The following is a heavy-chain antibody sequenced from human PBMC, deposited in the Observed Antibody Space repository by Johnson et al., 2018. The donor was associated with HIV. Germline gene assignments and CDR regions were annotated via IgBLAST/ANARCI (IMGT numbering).Heavy chain of an antibody. J-gene: IGHJ3*02. CDR1: GFTFSDYY. V-gene: IGHV3-11*04. CDR3: LLLSADAFNI. D-gene: IGHD3-16*02. CDR2: ISSSGSTI. Sequence: QVQLVESGGGLVKPGGSLRLSCAASGFTFSDYYMSWIRQAPGKGLEWVSYISSSGSTIYYADSVRGRFTISRDNSKNTLYLQMNSLRAEDTAVYYVLLLSADAFNIWGQGTMVTVSS.